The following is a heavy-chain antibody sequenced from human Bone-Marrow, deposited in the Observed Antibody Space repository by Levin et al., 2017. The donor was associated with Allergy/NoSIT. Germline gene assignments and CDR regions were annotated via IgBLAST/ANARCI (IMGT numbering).Heavy chain of an antibody. J-gene: IGHJ4*02. V-gene: IGHV3-23*01. CDR2: IRGSGVGT. CDR3: AKDISSSWSTGDLDY. CDR1: GGSFNGYY. Sequence: ETLSLTCAVYGGSFNGYYWTWIRQPPGKGLEWVSGIRGSGVGTYYADSVKGRFTISRDNSKNTLYLQMKSLRAEDTAVYYCAKDISSSWSTGDLDYWGQGTQVTVSS. D-gene: IGHD6-6*01.